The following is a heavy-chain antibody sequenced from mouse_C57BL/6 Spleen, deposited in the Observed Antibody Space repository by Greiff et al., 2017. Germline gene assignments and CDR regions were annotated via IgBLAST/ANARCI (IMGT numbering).Heavy chain of an antibody. D-gene: IGHD4-1*01. V-gene: IGHV6-6*01. Sequence: EVKLQESGGGLVQPGGSMQLSCAASGFTFSDAWMDWVRQSPEKGLEWVAEIRNKANTHATYYAESVKGRFTFSRDDSKSSVYLQMNSLRAEDTGIYYCTRELTGDFDYWGQGTTLTVAS. CDR2: IRNKANTHAT. J-gene: IGHJ2*01. CDR1: GFTFSDAW. CDR3: TRELTGDFDY.